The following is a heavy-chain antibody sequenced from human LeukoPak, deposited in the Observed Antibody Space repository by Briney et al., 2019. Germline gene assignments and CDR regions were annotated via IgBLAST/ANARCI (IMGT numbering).Heavy chain of an antibody. V-gene: IGHV4-34*01. CDR2: INHNGST. D-gene: IGHD3-10*01. Sequence: SETLSLTCAVYGGSFSGYYWSWIRQPPGKGLEWIGEINHNGSTNYNPSLKSRVTKSVDTSKTTFCLKLSSVTAADTAVYYCARGGGRNTMVRKPYDYWGQGTLVTVS. J-gene: IGHJ4*02. CDR3: ARGGGRNTMVRKPYDY. CDR1: GGSFSGYY.